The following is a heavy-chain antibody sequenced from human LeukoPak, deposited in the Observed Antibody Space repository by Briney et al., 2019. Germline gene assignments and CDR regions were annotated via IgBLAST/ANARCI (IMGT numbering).Heavy chain of an antibody. V-gene: IGHV6-1*01. CDR3: ARAPHGSGCDY. J-gene: IGHJ4*02. Sequence: SQTLSLTCAISGDSVSSNGATWIWLRQSPSRGLEWLGRTYYRSKWYNDYGLSVRSRITVNPDTSKNQFSLQLNSVTPEDTAVYYCARAPHGSGCDYWSQGTLVTASS. CDR2: TYYRSKWYN. CDR1: GDSVSSNGAT. D-gene: IGHD6-19*01.